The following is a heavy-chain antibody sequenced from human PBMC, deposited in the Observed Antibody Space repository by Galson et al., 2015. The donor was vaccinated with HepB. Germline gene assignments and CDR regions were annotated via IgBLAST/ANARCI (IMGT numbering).Heavy chain of an antibody. V-gene: IGHV3-43*01. Sequence: SLRLSCAASGFTFTDYTFHWVRQAPERGLEWVSLITWDGGATYYSDSVKGRFTVSRDNSKNSLFLLMSGLRTEDTALYYCAKERGYSATFYSHSHLDSWGPGTLVTVSS. J-gene: IGHJ4*02. CDR2: ITWDGGAT. CDR1: GFTFTDYT. CDR3: AKERGYSATFYSHSHLDS. D-gene: IGHD4-11*01.